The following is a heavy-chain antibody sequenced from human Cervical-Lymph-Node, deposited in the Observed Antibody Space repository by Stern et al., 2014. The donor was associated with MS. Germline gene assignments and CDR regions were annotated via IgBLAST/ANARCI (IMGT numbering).Heavy chain of an antibody. CDR3: ARSDRLWGSFDY. D-gene: IGHD3-16*01. CDR2: ISYIWSP. Sequence: QVQLQESGPGLVKPSQTLSLTCTVSGASISSVGYYWSWLRPHPGKGLEWLGYISYIWSPAYNPSLQSRVSISVDTSENQSSLNLSSVTAADTALYYCARSDRLWGSFDYWGQGTLVTVSS. CDR1: GASISSVGYY. V-gene: IGHV4-31*03. J-gene: IGHJ4*02.